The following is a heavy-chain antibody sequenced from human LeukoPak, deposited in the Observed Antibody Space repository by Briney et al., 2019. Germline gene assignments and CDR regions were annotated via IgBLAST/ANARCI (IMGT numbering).Heavy chain of an antibody. J-gene: IGHJ6*02. CDR3: ARHGRYCSSPSCYAAPPATNYYYYGMDV. Sequence: GESLKISCKGSGYSFTSYWISWVRQMPGKGLEWMGRIDPSDSYTNYSPSFQGHVTISADKSISTAYLQWSSLKASDTAMYYCARHGRYCSSPSCYAAPPATNYYYYGMDVWGQGTTVTVSS. D-gene: IGHD2-2*01. CDR1: GYSFTSYW. CDR2: IDPSDSYT. V-gene: IGHV5-10-1*01.